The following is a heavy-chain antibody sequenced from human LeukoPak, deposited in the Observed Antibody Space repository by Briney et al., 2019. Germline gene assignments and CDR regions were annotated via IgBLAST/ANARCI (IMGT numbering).Heavy chain of an antibody. CDR2: IRYDGSNK. CDR3: AKDGGEDPVLRFLEWLPSGYYYYYMDV. D-gene: IGHD3-3*01. CDR1: GFTFSSYG. V-gene: IGHV3-30*02. Sequence: PGGSLRLSCAASGFTFSSYGMHWVRQAPGKGLEWVAFIRYDGSNKYYADSVKGRFTISRDNSKNTLYLQMNSLRAEDTAVYYCAKDGGEDPVLRFLEWLPSGYYYYYMDVWGKGTTVTVSS. J-gene: IGHJ6*03.